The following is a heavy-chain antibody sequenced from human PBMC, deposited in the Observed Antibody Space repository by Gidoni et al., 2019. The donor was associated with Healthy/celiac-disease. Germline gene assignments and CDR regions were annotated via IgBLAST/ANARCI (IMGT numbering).Heavy chain of an antibody. V-gene: IGHV3-30*04. J-gene: IGHJ3*02. CDR1: GFTFRSYA. CDR3: AREGAGDAFDI. Sequence: QVQLVESGGGVVQPGRSLRLSCAASGFTFRSYAMHWVRQAPGKGLEWVAVISYDGSNKYYADSVKGRFTISRDNSKNTLYLQMNSLRAEERAVYYCAREGAGDAFDIWGQGTMVTVSS. CDR2: ISYDGSNK. D-gene: IGHD3-10*01.